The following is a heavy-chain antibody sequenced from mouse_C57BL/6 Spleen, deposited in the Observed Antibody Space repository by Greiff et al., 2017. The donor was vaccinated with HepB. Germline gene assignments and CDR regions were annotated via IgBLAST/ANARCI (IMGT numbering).Heavy chain of an antibody. V-gene: IGHV1-82*01. CDR3: AREGGGYAMDY. CDR1: GYAFSSSW. CDR2: IYPGDGDT. J-gene: IGHJ4*01. Sequence: QVQLQQSGPELVKPGASVEISCKASGYAFSSSWMNWVKQRPGKGLEWIGRIYPGDGDTNYNGKFKGKATLTADKSSSTAYMQLSSLTSEDSAVYFCAREGGGYAMDYWGQGTSVAVSS.